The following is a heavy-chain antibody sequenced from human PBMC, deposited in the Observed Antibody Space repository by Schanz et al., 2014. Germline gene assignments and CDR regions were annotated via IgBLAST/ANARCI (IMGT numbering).Heavy chain of an antibody. CDR1: GFTFSDSW. CDR3: ARFLARYQYYGVDV. CDR2: ISGSSIHK. J-gene: IGHJ6*02. D-gene: IGHD3-3*01. V-gene: IGHV3-11*03. Sequence: VQLLESGGGLVQPGGSLRLSCAASGFTFSDSWMHWVRQAPGKGLEWVSHISGSSIHKNYADSVKGRFSISRDNGETSVYLQINSLRVEDTAVYYCARFLARYQYYGVDVWGQGTTVIVSS.